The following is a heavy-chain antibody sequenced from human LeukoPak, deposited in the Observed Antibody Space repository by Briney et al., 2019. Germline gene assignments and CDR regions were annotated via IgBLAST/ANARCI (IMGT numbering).Heavy chain of an antibody. D-gene: IGHD6-13*01. CDR3: ATDTGPAAGITADY. V-gene: IGHV3-23*01. Sequence: GGSLRLSCAVSGFTFSSYAMTWVRQAPGKGLEWVSTIRGSDDSTYYADSVKGRFTISRDNSKNTLYLQMNSLRAEDTAIYYCATDTGPAAGITADYWGQGTLVTVSS. CDR1: GFTFSSYA. CDR2: IRGSDDST. J-gene: IGHJ4*02.